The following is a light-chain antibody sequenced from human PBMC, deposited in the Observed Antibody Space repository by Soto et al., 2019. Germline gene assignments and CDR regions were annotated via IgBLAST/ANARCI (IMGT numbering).Light chain of an antibody. J-gene: IGKJ5*01. CDR3: QQYYNVPIT. CDR2: DAY. Sequence: DIQMTQSPSSLPASVGDRVTITCQASQDIGNYLNWYQQRPGKAAKLLILDAYSLDTGVTSRFSGSGSGTDFTLTISSLQSEDIATYYCQQYYNVPITFGPGTRLEIK. V-gene: IGKV1-33*01. CDR1: QDIGNY.